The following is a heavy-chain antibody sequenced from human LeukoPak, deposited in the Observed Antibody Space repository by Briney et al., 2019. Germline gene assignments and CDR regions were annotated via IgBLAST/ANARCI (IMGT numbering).Heavy chain of an antibody. Sequence: GGSLRLSRAASGFTLSSYEMNSVRQAPGKGREWVSDISSSGSTIYYADSVKGRFTISRDNAKNSLYLQMNSLRAEDTAVYYCARARHSGWRGLHLDYWGQGTLVTVSS. CDR2: ISSSGSTI. CDR3: ARARHSGWRGLHLDY. V-gene: IGHV3-48*03. D-gene: IGHD6-19*01. J-gene: IGHJ4*02. CDR1: GFTLSSYE.